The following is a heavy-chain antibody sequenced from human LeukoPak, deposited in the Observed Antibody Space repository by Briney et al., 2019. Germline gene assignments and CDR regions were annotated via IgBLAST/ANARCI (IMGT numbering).Heavy chain of an antibody. CDR2: ISSNGDST. V-gene: IGHV3-64*01. CDR3: ARDGGTVTPYFDY. J-gene: IGHJ4*02. CDR1: GFTFSSYA. Sequence: GGSLRLSCAASGFTFSSYAMHWVRQAPGKGLEYVSAISSNGDSTYYANSVKGRFTISRDNSKNTLYLQMGSLRAEDMAVYYCARDGGTVTPYFDYWGQGTLVTVSS. D-gene: IGHD4-17*01.